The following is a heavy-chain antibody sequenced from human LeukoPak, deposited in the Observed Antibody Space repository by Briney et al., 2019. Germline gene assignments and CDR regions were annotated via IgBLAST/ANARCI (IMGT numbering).Heavy chain of an antibody. CDR2: INPKTGDT. CDR3: ARVPQGSSWPYYFDY. CDR1: GYSFTGYY. D-gene: IGHD6-13*01. J-gene: IGHJ4*02. Sequence: ASVKVSCKASGYSFTGYYIHWVRQTPGQGLEWMGWINPKTGDTNYAQIFQGRVTMTRDTSITSVYMDLSGLRSDDTAVYYCARVPQGSSWPYYFDYWGQGTLVTVSS. V-gene: IGHV1-2*02.